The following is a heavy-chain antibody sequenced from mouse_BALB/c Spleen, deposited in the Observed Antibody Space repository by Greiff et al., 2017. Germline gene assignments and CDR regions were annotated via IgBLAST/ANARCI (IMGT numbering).Heavy chain of an antibody. CDR3: ARDGHYYGAGY. CDR1: GFTFSSYG. D-gene: IGHD1-2*01. Sequence: EVKLMESGGGLVQPGGSLKLSCAASGFTFSSYGMSWVRQTPDKRLELVATINSNGGSTYYPDSVKGRFTISRDNAKNTLYLQMSSLKSEDTAMYYCARDGHYYGAGYWGQGTTLTVSS. V-gene: IGHV5-6-3*01. CDR2: INSNGGST. J-gene: IGHJ2*01.